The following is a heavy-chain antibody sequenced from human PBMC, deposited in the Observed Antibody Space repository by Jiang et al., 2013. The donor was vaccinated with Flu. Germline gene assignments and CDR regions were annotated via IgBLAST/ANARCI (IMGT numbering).Heavy chain of an antibody. V-gene: IGHV1-18*04. CDR1: GYTFTRYG. CDR3: ARDLRTYYYDN. J-gene: IGHJ4*02. CDR2: ISAFNGNT. D-gene: IGHD1-7*01. Sequence: GAEVKKPGASVKVSCKASGYTFTRYGISWVRQAPGQGLEWMGWISAFNGNTNYARELQGRVTMTTDTSTSTAYMELRSLRSDDTAVYYCARDLRTYYYDNWGQGTLVTVSP.